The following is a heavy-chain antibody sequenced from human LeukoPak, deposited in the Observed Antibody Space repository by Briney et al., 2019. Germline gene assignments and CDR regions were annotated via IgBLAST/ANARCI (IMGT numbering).Heavy chain of an antibody. V-gene: IGHV3-23*01. D-gene: IGHD2-15*01. J-gene: IGHJ4*02. CDR1: GFTFNNYA. CDR2: ISGSDDST. CDR3: VKGCSYTGCYTSEN. Sequence: QTGGSLRLSCAASGFTFNNYAMSWVRQAPGKGLEWVSTISGSDDSTHYADSVKGRFTISRDNSKNTLYMQMNSLRVEDTAVYYCVKGCSYTGCYTSENWGQGTLVTVSS.